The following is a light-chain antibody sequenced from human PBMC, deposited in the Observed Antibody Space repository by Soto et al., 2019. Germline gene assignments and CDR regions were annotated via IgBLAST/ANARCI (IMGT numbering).Light chain of an antibody. CDR1: QSVSTY. V-gene: IGKV3-15*01. CDR3: QQYNNWPLT. J-gene: IGKJ3*01. CDR2: AAS. Sequence: EIVMTQSPATLSVSPGERATLSCRASQSVSTYLAWYQQKPGQAPRLLISAASTRATGIPVRFSGSGSGTEFTLTISSLQSEDFGIYYCQQYNNWPLTFCPGTKVDIK.